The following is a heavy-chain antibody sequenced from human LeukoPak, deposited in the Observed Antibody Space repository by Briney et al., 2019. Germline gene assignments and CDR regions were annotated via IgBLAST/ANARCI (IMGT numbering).Heavy chain of an antibody. D-gene: IGHD5-18*01. CDR1: GFTFSSYS. Sequence: GGSLRLSCAASGFTFSSYSMNWVRQAPGKGLEWVSSISSSSSYIYYADSVKGRFTISRDNARNSLYLQMSSLRAEDTAVYYCARGRYNYGYIFDYWGQGTLVTVSS. V-gene: IGHV3-21*01. J-gene: IGHJ4*02. CDR2: ISSSSSYI. CDR3: ARGRYNYGYIFDY.